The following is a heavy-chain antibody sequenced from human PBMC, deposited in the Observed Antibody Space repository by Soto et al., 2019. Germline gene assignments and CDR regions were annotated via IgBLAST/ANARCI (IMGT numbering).Heavy chain of an antibody. D-gene: IGHD2-15*01. CDR2: ISNSGGST. V-gene: IGHV3-23*01. CDR1: GFTFSSYA. CDR3: AKGTCSGGTCYKLDY. J-gene: IGHJ4*01. Sequence: QPGGSLRLSCAASGFTFSSYAMSWVRQAPGKGLEWVSAISNSGGSTYYADSVKGRFTISRDNSKNTLYLQMNSLRAEDTAVYYCAKGTCSGGTCYKLDYWGQGTLVTVSS.